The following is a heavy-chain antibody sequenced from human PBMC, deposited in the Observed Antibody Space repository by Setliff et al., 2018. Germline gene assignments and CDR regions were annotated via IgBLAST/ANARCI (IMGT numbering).Heavy chain of an antibody. CDR3: ARAHRYFSDTSGYFYDQGRSAFDV. D-gene: IGHD3-22*01. V-gene: IGHV4-39*02. J-gene: IGHJ3*01. CDR2: MSYGGHT. Sequence: SETLSLTCAVSGSSISANHYWGWVRQPPGKGLEWIGSMSYGGHTYYKPSLNSRATIFADTSKNSFSLKLTSVTAEDTALYFCARAHRYFSDTSGYFYDQGRSAFDVWGQGTMVTVSS. CDR1: GSSISANHY.